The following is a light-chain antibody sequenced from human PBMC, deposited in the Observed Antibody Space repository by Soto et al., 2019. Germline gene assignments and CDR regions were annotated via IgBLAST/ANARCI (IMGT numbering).Light chain of an antibody. CDR3: QQYNDYPWT. CDR1: QSISSW. Sequence: DIQMTQSPSTLSASVGDRVTITCRASQSISSWLAWYQQKPGKAPKLLIYKSSSLESGVPSRFSGSGSGTGFTLTISSLQPDDVAAYYCQQYNDYPWTFGQGTKVEIK. J-gene: IGKJ1*01. CDR2: KSS. V-gene: IGKV1-5*03.